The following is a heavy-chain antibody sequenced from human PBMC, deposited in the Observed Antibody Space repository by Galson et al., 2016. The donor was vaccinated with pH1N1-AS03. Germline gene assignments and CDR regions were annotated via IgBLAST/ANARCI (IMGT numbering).Heavy chain of an antibody. Sequence: TLSLTCTVSGGSISSTTYHWTWIRQSAGKGLEWIGYIYANGAPDHNPSLKSRVTISLDTSRNQFSLRLSSVTAADPAVYYCARGGEEMLFGSETMYNWFDPWGQGTQVTVSS. CDR1: GGSISSTTYH. D-gene: IGHD2-21*01. V-gene: IGHV4-61*09. CDR2: IYANGAP. J-gene: IGHJ5*02. CDR3: ARGGEEMLFGSETMYNWFDP.